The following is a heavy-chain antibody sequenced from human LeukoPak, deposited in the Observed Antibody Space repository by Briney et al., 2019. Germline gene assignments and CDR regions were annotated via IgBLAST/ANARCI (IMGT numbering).Heavy chain of an antibody. V-gene: IGHV3-30*18. Sequence: GRSLRLSCAASGFTFSDCAMHWVRQAPGKGLEWVALISYDGINKYYADSVKGRFTISRDNSKNTLYLQMNSLGAEDTAVYYCAKEVSRISFFDYWGQGALITVSS. J-gene: IGHJ4*02. D-gene: IGHD2-15*01. CDR1: GFTFSDCA. CDR2: ISYDGINK. CDR3: AKEVSRISFFDY.